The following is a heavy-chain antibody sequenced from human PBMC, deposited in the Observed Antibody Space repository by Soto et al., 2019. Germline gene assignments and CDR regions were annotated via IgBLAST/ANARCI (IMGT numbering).Heavy chain of an antibody. D-gene: IGHD3-10*01. CDR1: GFSLDTSGRG. CDR2: IYWDDDR. J-gene: IGHJ5*02. CDR3: AHAALVRGIKREIKFDP. V-gene: IGHV2-5*02. Sequence: QITLKESGPTLVKPTQTLTLTCTFSGFSLDTSGRGVGWIRQPPGKALEWLGIIYWDDDRRYSPSLKGRLTITKDTSRNQVVLTMTSMDPVDTGTYYCAHAALVRGIKREIKFDPWGQGTLVTVSS.